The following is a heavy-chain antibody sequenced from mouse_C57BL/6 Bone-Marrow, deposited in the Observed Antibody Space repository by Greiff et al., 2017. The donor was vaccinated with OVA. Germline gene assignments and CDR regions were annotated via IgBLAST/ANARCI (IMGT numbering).Heavy chain of an antibody. CDR3: ARDRGQLRLRNYAMDY. Sequence: EVKVVESGGGLVKPGGSLKLSCAASGFTFSSYAMSWVRQTPEKRLEWVATISDGGSYTYYPDNVKGRFTISRDNAKNNLYLQMSHLKSEDTAMYYCARDRGQLRLRNYAMDYWGQGTSVTVSS. CDR2: ISDGGSYT. J-gene: IGHJ4*01. V-gene: IGHV5-4*01. CDR1: GFTFSSYA. D-gene: IGHD3-2*02.